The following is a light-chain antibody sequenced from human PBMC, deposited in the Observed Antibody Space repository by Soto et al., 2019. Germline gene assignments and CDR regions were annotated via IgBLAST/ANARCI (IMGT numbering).Light chain of an antibody. CDR1: SSDGGTYNL. Sequence: QSALTQPASVSGLPGQSITISCAGTSSDGGTYNLVSWYQQHPGKAPKVIIFEVSKRPSGVSDRFSGSKSGNTASLTISGLLAEDEADYYCCSFAGRSPPNSVFGSGTKVTVL. CDR3: CSFAGRSPPNSV. V-gene: IGLV2-23*02. J-gene: IGLJ1*01. CDR2: EVS.